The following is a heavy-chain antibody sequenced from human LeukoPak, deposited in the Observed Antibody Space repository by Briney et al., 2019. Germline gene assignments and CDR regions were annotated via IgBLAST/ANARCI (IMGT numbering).Heavy chain of an antibody. J-gene: IGHJ4*02. CDR2: IYYSGST. V-gene: IGHV4-59*08. CDR3: GRLVLYCGGGSCYFGFDY. Sequence: SETLSLTCTVSGGSISSYYWSWIRQPPGKGLEWIGYIYYSGSTNYNPSLKSRVTISVDTSKNQFSLKLSSVTAADTAVYYCGRLVLYCGGGSCYFGFDYGARGPLVTVS. D-gene: IGHD2-15*01. CDR1: GGSISSYY.